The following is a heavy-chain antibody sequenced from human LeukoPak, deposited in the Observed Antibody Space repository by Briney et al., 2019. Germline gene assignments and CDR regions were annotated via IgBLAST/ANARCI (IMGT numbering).Heavy chain of an antibody. D-gene: IGHD3-22*01. CDR2: INSDGSST. Sequence: PGGSLRLSCSASGFTSFRNWMHWVRQVPGKGLVWVSYINSDGSSTNYADSVKGRFTISRDNAKNTLYLQMNSLRAEDTAVYYCAKEGLYYYDSSGYTEGYFDYWGQGTLVTVSS. CDR1: GFTSFRNW. J-gene: IGHJ4*02. V-gene: IGHV3-74*01. CDR3: AKEGLYYYDSSGYTEGYFDY.